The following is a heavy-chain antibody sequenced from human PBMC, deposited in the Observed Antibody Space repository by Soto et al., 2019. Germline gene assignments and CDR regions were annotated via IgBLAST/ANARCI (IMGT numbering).Heavy chain of an antibody. J-gene: IGHJ4*02. Sequence: QVQLVESGGGVVQPGRSLRLSCAASGFTFSSYAMHWVRQAPGKGLEWVAVISYDGSNKYYADSVKGRFTISRDNSKNTLYLQMNNLRAEDTAVYYCARDKSPYSSGWHNRHFEYWGQGTLVTVST. V-gene: IGHV3-30-3*01. D-gene: IGHD6-19*01. CDR1: GFTFSSYA. CDR3: ARDKSPYSSGWHNRHFEY. CDR2: ISYDGSNK.